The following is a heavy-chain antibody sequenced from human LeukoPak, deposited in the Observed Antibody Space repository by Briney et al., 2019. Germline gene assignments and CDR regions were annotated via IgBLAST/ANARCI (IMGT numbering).Heavy chain of an antibody. Sequence: SSQTLSLTCTVSGGSISSGSYYWSWIRQPAGKGLEWIGRIYTSRSTNYNPSLKSRVTISVDTSKNQFSLKLSSVTAADTAVYYCARNNYGDYFPYFDYWGQGTLVTVSS. V-gene: IGHV4-61*02. CDR1: GGSISSGSYY. CDR2: IYTSRST. CDR3: ARNNYGDYFPYFDY. J-gene: IGHJ4*02. D-gene: IGHD4-17*01.